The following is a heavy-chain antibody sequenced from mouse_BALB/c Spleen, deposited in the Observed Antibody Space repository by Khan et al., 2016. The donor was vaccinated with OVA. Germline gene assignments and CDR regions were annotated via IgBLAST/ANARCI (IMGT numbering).Heavy chain of an antibody. CDR3: ASELGRYYAMDY. CDR2: ITNSGST. J-gene: IGHJ4*01. Sequence: EVQLQESGPGLVKPSQSLSLTCTVTGYSITRDYAWNWIRQFPGKKLEWMGYITNSGSTNYNPSLKSRISITRDTSKNQFFRQLNSVTTEDTATYYCASELGRYYAMDYWGQGTSVTVAS. V-gene: IGHV3-2*02. CDR1: GYSITRDYA. D-gene: IGHD4-1*01.